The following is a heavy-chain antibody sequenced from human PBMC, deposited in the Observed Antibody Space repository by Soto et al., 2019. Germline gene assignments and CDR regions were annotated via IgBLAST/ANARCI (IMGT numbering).Heavy chain of an antibody. CDR1: GFTFCNYW. CDR2: TNFDGTGR. CDR3: ARDYSSSWEAPGAEYFQH. V-gene: IGHV3-74*01. J-gene: IGHJ1*01. Sequence: GALRLSCAASGFTFCNYWVHWVRQAPGKGLQWVSRTNFDGTGRSYADSVEGRFTISRDNSKDTLYLQMNSLRAEDTAVYYCARDYSSSWEAPGAEYFQHWGQGTLVTVSS. D-gene: IGHD6-13*01.